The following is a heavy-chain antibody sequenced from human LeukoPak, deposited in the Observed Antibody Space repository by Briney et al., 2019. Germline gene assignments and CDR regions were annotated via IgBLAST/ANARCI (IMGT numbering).Heavy chain of an antibody. CDR3: AKEDDSGYDYPLDY. D-gene: IGHD5-12*01. CDR2: INPNSGGT. Sequence: GASVKVSFKESAYTFTSYCIHWVRQAPGQGLEWMGRINPNSGGTNYAQKFQGRVTMTRDTSISTAYMELSRLRSDDTAVYYCAKEDDSGYDYPLDYWGQGTLVTVSS. CDR1: AYTFTSYC. V-gene: IGHV1-2*06. J-gene: IGHJ4*02.